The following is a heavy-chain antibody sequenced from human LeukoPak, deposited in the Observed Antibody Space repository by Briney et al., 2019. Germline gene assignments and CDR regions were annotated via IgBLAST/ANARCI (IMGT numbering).Heavy chain of an antibody. J-gene: IGHJ6*03. Sequence: GGSLRLSCAASGFTFSSYAMSWVRQAPGKGLEWVSAISGSGGSTYYADSVKGRFTISRDNSKNTLYLQMNSLRAEDTAVYYCANIKDYYYSYMDVWGKGTTVTVSS. V-gene: IGHV3-23*01. D-gene: IGHD1-14*01. CDR1: GFTFSSYA. CDR3: ANIKDYYYSYMDV. CDR2: ISGSGGST.